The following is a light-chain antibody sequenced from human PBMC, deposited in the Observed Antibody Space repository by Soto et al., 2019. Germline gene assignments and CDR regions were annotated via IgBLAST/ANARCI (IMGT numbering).Light chain of an antibody. Sequence: DIQMTQSPSTMSASVGDRVTITCRASQSIDSWLAWYQQKPGKAPKFLMYKASNLESGVPSRFSGSGSETEFTLTISSLQPDDFAIYYCQHYKSYPWPFGPGTKVDIK. CDR3: QHYKSYPWP. V-gene: IGKV1-5*03. CDR2: KAS. J-gene: IGKJ1*01. CDR1: QSIDSW.